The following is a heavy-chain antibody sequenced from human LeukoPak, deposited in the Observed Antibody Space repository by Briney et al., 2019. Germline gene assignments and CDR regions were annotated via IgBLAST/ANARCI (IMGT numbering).Heavy chain of an antibody. V-gene: IGHV3-23*01. D-gene: IGHD3-10*01. CDR3: AKGGYGSGYPYYFDY. CDR1: GFTFSSYA. CDR2: ISGSGGST. Sequence: GGSLRLPCAASGFTFSSYAMSWVRQAPGKGLEWVSAISGSGGSTYYADSVKGRFTISRDNSKNTLYLQMNSLRAEDTAVVYCAKGGYGSGYPYYFDYWGQGTLVTVSS. J-gene: IGHJ4*02.